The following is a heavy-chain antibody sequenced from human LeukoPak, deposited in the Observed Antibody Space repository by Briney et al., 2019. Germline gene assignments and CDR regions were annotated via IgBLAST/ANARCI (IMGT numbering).Heavy chain of an antibody. CDR2: IYYSGST. J-gene: IGHJ2*01. CDR3: ARRGANSGSYSHFDL. D-gene: IGHD1-26*01. CDR1: GGPISSSF. V-gene: IGHV4-59*01. Sequence: SETLSLTCTVSGGPISSSFWSWIRQPPGKGLEWIGHIYYSGSTNYNPSLKSRVTISVDTSKNRFSLKLSSVTAADTAVYSCARRGANSGSYSHFDLWGRGTLVTVSA.